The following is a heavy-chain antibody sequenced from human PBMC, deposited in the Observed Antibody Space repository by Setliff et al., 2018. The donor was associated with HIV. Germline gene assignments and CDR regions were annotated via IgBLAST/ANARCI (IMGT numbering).Heavy chain of an antibody. V-gene: IGHV3-30*04. Sequence: GGSLRLSCTSSGLIFGDYAMSWVRQAPGKGLEWVSVIAYDGGGIHYADSVKGRFIVSRDNSKNTLYLQMNSLTAEDTAVYYCARENYYVTEYWGQGTLVTVSS. D-gene: IGHD3-10*02. CDR1: GLIFGDYA. CDR3: ARENYYVTEY. J-gene: IGHJ4*02. CDR2: IAYDGGGI.